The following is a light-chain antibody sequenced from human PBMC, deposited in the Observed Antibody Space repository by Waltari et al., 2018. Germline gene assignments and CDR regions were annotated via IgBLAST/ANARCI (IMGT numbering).Light chain of an antibody. CDR1: QSLLHSNAYTY. CDR2: LGS. CDR3: MQTLQTRA. Sequence: IVLTQSPLSLPVAPGEPASISCRSSQSLLHSNAYTYLDWYLQKPGQPPQLLIYLGSLRAFGVPDRFSGTGSGTDFTLEISRVEAEDVGVYYCMQTLQTRAFGQGTRVEI. J-gene: IGKJ1*01. V-gene: IGKV2-28*01.